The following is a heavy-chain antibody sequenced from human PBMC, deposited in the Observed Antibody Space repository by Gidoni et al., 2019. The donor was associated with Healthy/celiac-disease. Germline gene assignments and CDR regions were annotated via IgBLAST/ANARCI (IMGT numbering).Heavy chain of an antibody. V-gene: IGHV3-23*01. D-gene: IGHD6-6*01. CDR2: ISGSGGST. CDR1: GFTFSSYA. Sequence: EVQLLESGGGLVQPGGSLRLSCAASGFTFSSYAMSWVRQAPGKGLGWVSAISGSGGSTYYADSVKGRFTISRDNSKNTLYLQMNSLRAEDTAVYYCATSAQLVLVSFDWGQGTLVTVSS. J-gene: IGHJ4*02. CDR3: ATSAQLVLVSFD.